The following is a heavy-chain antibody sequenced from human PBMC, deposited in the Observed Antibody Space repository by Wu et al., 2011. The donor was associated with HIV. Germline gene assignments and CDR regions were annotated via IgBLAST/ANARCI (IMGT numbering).Heavy chain of an antibody. D-gene: IGHD3-10*01. CDR2: FDPEDGET. CDR3: ARQIRGLNEFDV. CDR1: GYTLTALS. Sequence: QVQLVQSGAEVKKPGASVKVSCKVSGYTLTALSMHWVRQPPGKGLEWMGGFDPEDGETIYAQKFQGRVTMTEDTSTDTPYMELSSLRSEDTAVYYCARQIRGLNEFDVWGQGTLVTVSS. J-gene: IGHJ4*02. V-gene: IGHV1-24*01.